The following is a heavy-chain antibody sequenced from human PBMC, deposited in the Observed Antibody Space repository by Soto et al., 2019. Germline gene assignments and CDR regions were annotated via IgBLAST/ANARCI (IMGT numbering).Heavy chain of an antibody. D-gene: IGHD3-3*01. CDR2: IYYSGST. Sequence: QLQLQESGPGLVKPSETLSLTCTVSGGSISSSSYYWGWIRQPPGKGLEWIGSIYYSGSTYYNPSLKSRVTISVDTSKNQFSLKLSSVTAADTAVYYCARVLRFLSPPDNMDVWGKGTTVTVSS. CDR1: GGSISSSSYY. CDR3: ARVLRFLSPPDNMDV. V-gene: IGHV4-39*01. J-gene: IGHJ6*03.